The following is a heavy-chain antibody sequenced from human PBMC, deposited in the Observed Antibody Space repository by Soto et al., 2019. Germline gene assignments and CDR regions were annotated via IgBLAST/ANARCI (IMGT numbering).Heavy chain of an antibody. CDR2: IYYSGST. CDR3: AREVSCGGDCYSYSDY. Sequence: SETLSLTCTVSGGSISSGDYYWSWIRQPPGKGLEWIGYIYYSGSTYYNPSLKSRVTISVDTSKNQFSLKLSSVTAADTAVYYCAREVSCGGDCYSYSDYWGQGTLVTVSS. J-gene: IGHJ4*02. D-gene: IGHD2-21*02. CDR1: GGSISSGDYY. V-gene: IGHV4-30-4*01.